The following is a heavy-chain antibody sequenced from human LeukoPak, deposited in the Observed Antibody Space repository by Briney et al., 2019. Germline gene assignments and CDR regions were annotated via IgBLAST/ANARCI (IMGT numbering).Heavy chain of an antibody. CDR3: ARGRRLRLGELSPPPDY. Sequence: ASVKVSCKASGYTFTSYAMNWVRQAPGQGLEWMGWINTNTRNPTYAQGFTGRFVFSLDTSVSTAYLQISSLKAEDTAVYYCARGRRLRLGELSPPPDYWGQGTLVTVSS. V-gene: IGHV7-4-1*02. CDR1: GYTFTSYA. CDR2: INTNTRNP. J-gene: IGHJ4*02. D-gene: IGHD3-16*02.